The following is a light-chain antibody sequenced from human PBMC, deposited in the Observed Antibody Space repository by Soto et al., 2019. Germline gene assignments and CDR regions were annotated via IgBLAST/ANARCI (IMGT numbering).Light chain of an antibody. V-gene: IGLV2-23*01. CDR3: CSYATTSTYV. Sequence: QSVLTQPASVSGSPGQSITISCTGTSSDVGNYNLVSWYQHHPGEAPKLMIYDGSKRPSGVSNRFSGSKSGNTASLTISGLQAEDECDYYCCSYATTSTYVFGTGTKVTVL. CDR2: DGS. J-gene: IGLJ1*01. CDR1: SSDVGNYNL.